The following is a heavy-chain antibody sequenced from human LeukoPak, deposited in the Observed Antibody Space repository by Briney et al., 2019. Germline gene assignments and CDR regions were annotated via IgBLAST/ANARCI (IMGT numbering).Heavy chain of an antibody. CDR1: GFTLEGFG. J-gene: IGHJ4*02. D-gene: IGHD1-26*01. Sequence: GGAPGPLRVAPGFTLEGFGLSLGRQIPGEGPEGVCGINWNGGSTGYADSVKGRFTISRDSAKNSLYVQMKSLRADDTAFYYCARRTIVGAGFDYWGQGTLVTVSS. CDR2: INWNGGST. CDR3: ARRTIVGAGFDY. V-gene: IGHV3-20*04.